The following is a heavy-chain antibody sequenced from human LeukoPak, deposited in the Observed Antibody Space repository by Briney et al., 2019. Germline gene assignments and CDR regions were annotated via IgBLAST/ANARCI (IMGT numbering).Heavy chain of an antibody. Sequence: GASVKVSCKASGYTFTGYDMHWLRQVPGQGLEWMGWINPNTGGANYAQKFQGRVTMTRDTSISTAYMELSRLRSDDTAVYYCARDSVLAHYWGQGTLVTVSS. V-gene: IGHV1-2*02. CDR3: ARDSVLAHY. CDR1: GYTFTGYD. J-gene: IGHJ4*02. CDR2: INPNTGGA.